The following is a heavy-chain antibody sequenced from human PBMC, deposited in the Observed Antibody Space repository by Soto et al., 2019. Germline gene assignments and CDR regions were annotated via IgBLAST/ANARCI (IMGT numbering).Heavy chain of an antibody. D-gene: IGHD6-13*01. Sequence: VKVSCKASGYTFTSYAMHWVRQAPGQRLEWMGWINAGNGNTKYSQKFQGRVTITRDTSASTAYMELSSLRAEDTAVYYCARHPERIAEIGWFDPWGQGTLVTVSS. CDR3: ARHPERIAEIGWFDP. CDR1: GYTFTSYA. J-gene: IGHJ5*02. CDR2: INAGNGNT. V-gene: IGHV1-3*01.